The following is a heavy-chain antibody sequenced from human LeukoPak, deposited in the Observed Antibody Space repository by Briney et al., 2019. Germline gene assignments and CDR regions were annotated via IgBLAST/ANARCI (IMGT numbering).Heavy chain of an antibody. J-gene: IGHJ4*02. D-gene: IGHD3-22*01. Sequence: PSETLSLTCTVSGGSISSYYWSWIRQPAGKGLEWIGRIYTSGSTYYNPSLKSRVTISVDTSKNNFSLTLNSVTAADTAVYYCARSLDYYDSSGQNYWGQGILVTVSS. CDR3: ARSLDYYDSSGQNY. CDR2: IYTSGST. CDR1: GGSISSYY. V-gene: IGHV4-4*07.